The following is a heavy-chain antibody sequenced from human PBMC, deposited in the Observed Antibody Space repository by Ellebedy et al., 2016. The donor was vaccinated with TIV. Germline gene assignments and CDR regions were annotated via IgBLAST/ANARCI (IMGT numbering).Heavy chain of an antibody. CDR3: ARDLRPPRDIPI. J-gene: IGHJ3*02. V-gene: IGHV4-59*01. CDR2: IYYSGST. D-gene: IGHD2-15*01. Sequence: SETLSLXXTVSGGSISSYYWSWIRQPPGKGLEWIGYIYYSGSTNYNPSLKSRVTISVDTSKNQSSLKLSSVTAADTAVYYCARDLRPPRDIPIWGQGTMVTVSS. CDR1: GGSISSYY.